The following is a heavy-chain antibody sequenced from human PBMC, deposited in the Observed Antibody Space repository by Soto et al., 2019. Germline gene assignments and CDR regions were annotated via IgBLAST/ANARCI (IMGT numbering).Heavy chain of an antibody. Sequence: EVLLLESGGSLVQPGGSLRLSCAASGFTFSSYAMNWVRQAPGKGLEWVSAITPSGDNTYYADSVKGRFTISRDNSRNTLDLQMNSLRAGDTAVYYCAKSGSHSYFDYWGQGTLVTVSS. J-gene: IGHJ4*02. CDR3: AKSGSHSYFDY. CDR2: ITPSGDNT. D-gene: IGHD1-26*01. V-gene: IGHV3-23*01. CDR1: GFTFSSYA.